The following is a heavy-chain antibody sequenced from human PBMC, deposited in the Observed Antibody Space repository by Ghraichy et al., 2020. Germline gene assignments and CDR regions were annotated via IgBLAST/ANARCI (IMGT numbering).Heavy chain of an antibody. V-gene: IGHV3-7*03. CDR2: IKQDGSAK. J-gene: IGHJ4*02. CDR1: GFTFSSFW. CDR3: ARDSDFDC. Sequence: ETLSLTCAASGFTFSSFWMSWVRQAPGKGLEWMANIKQDGSAKYYVDSVKGRFTISRDNVKNSLYLQMNSLRADDTAVYYCARDSDFDCWGQGTLVTVSS.